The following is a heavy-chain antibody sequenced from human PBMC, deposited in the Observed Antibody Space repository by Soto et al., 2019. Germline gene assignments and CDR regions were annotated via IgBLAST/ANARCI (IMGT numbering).Heavy chain of an antibody. CDR2: ISSSSSNI. V-gene: IGHV3-21*01. J-gene: IGHJ4*02. CDR1: GFTFSTYS. CDR3: ARDGEIYRSSWIDY. Sequence: EVQLVESGGGLVKPGGSLRLSCAASGFTFSTYSMHWVRQAPGKGLEWVSSISSSSSNIYYADSVKGRFTISRDNAKNSLYLQMHSMRASDTAVDDYARDGEIYRSSWIDYWGQGTLVTVSS. D-gene: IGHD6-13*01.